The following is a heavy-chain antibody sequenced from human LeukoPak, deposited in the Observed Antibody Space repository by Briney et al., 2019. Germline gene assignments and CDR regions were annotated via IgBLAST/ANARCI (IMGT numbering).Heavy chain of an antibody. CDR1: GFTFSDYG. V-gene: IGHV3-30*18. J-gene: IGHJ4*02. CDR2: ISYDGINK. Sequence: GGSLRLSCAAAGFTFSDYGMQWVRQAPGKGLEWVAVISYDGINKYYTDSVKGRFTISRDNSQNTLYLQMNSLRAEDTAVYYCENEMVIHYSDYWGQGTLVTVSS. CDR3: ENEMVIHYSDY. D-gene: IGHD2-8*01.